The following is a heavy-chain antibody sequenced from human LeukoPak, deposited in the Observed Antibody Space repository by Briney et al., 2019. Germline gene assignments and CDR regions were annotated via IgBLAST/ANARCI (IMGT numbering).Heavy chain of an antibody. D-gene: IGHD3-22*01. CDR2: IYYSGST. CDR1: GGSISSSSYY. J-gene: IGHJ4*02. Sequence: PSETLSLTCTVSGGSISSSSYYWGWIRQPPGKGLEWIGSIYYSGSTYYNPSLKSRVTISVDTSKNQFSLKLSSVTAADTAVYYCARHSADTYYYDSSGYLPPEFDYWGQGTLATVSS. CDR3: ARHSADTYYYDSSGYLPPEFDY. V-gene: IGHV4-39*01.